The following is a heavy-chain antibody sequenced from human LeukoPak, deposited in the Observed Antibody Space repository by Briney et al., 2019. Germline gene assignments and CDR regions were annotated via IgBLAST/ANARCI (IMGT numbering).Heavy chain of an antibody. CDR3: AKDPYGTRYFDY. D-gene: IGHD2-2*01. V-gene: IGHV3-23*01. CDR1: GFTFRSHA. CDR2: LSGSGYNT. Sequence: GGSLRLSCAASGFTFRSHALSWVGQAPGKGLEWVSSLSGSGYNTYYADSVKGRYTISRDNSKNTVYLQMNSLRAEDTAVYYCAKDPYGTRYFDYWGQGTLVTVSS. J-gene: IGHJ4*02.